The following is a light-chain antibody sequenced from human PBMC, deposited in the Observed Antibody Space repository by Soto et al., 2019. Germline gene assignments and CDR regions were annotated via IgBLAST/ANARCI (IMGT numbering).Light chain of an antibody. CDR1: RSDIGASNS. J-gene: IGLJ7*01. CDR2: EAT. CDR3: ISYKTDGTFV. V-gene: IGLV2-14*01. Sequence: QSALTQPASVSGSPGQSITISCAGTRSDIGASNSVSWYQHLPGRSPTLIIYEATNRPSGVSERFSGSKAGDTASLTISGLQADDESEYFCISYKTDGTFVFGGGTQLTVL.